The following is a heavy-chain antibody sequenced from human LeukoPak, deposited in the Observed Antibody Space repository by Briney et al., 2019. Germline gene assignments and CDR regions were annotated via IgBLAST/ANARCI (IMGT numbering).Heavy chain of an antibody. Sequence: GRSLRLSCAASGFTFSSYGMHWVRQAPGKGLEWVAVIWYDGSNKYYADSVKGRFTISRDNSWNTLYLQMSSLRAEDTAVYYCAKDQVISGSEASDIWGQGTMVTVSS. D-gene: IGHD2-21*01. CDR2: IWYDGSNK. J-gene: IGHJ3*02. CDR1: GFTFSSYG. V-gene: IGHV3-33*06. CDR3: AKDQVISGSEASDI.